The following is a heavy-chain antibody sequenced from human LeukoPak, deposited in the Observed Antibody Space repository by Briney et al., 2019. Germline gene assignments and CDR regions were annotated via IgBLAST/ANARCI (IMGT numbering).Heavy chain of an antibody. Sequence: GGSLRLSCAASGFTFSSYAMSWVRQAPGKGLEWVSGISGSGGSTHYADSVKGRFTISRDNSKNTLYLQMNSLRAEDTAVYHCAKGMFGYLGGLCWDFDLWGRGTLVTVSS. J-gene: IGHJ2*01. CDR1: GFTFSSYA. D-gene: IGHD3-22*01. CDR3: AKGMFGYLGGLCWDFDL. V-gene: IGHV3-23*01. CDR2: ISGSGGST.